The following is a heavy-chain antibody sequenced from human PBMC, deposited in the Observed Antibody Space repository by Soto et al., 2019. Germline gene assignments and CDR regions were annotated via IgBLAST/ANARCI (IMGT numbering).Heavy chain of an antibody. D-gene: IGHD6-13*01. CDR2: IHYSGTT. Sequence: KPSKTLSLTCTVSGGSMRNYFWTWIRQPPGKGLEWIGYIHYSGTTSFFPSYNPSLRSRVTISEDTSKNQFSLKLLSVTTADTAVYFCAAGEASSRNLAPYYLDFWGQGTLVTVSS. V-gene: IGHV4-59*01. CDR3: AAGEASSRNLAPYYLDF. CDR1: GGSMRNYF. J-gene: IGHJ4*02.